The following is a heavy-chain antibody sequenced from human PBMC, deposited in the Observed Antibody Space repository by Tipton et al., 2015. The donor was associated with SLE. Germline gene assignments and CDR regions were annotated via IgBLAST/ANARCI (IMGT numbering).Heavy chain of an antibody. J-gene: IGHJ4*02. Sequence: GLVKPSETLSLTCTVSGGSISSSSYYWGWIRQPPGKGLEWIGSIYHSGSTYYNPSLKSRVTISVDTSKNQFSLKLSSVTAADTAVYYCARDPTYSSSGGDYWGQGTLVTVSS. V-gene: IGHV4-39*07. CDR1: GGSISSSSYY. CDR2: IYHSGST. CDR3: ARDPTYSSSGGDY. D-gene: IGHD6-13*01.